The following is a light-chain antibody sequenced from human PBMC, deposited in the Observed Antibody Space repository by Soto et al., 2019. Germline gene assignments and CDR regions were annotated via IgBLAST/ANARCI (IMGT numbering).Light chain of an antibody. Sequence: QSVLTQPPSVSGDPGQRVTISCTGSSFNIGAGYDVHWYQQLPGRAPKLLIYGNNNRPSGAPDRFSGSKSGTSASLAITGLQAEDEADYYCQSYDSSLSGAVFGGGTKVTVL. CDR2: GNN. CDR1: SFNIGAGYD. J-gene: IGLJ2*01. V-gene: IGLV1-40*01. CDR3: QSYDSSLSGAV.